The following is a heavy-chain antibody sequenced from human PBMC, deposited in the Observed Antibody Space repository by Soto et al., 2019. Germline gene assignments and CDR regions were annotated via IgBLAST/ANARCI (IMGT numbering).Heavy chain of an antibody. J-gene: IGHJ6*02. CDR3: ARDAEGISANGMDV. V-gene: IGHV3-33*01. CDR1: GFTFSSYG. D-gene: IGHD3-3*02. Sequence: QVQLVESGGGVVQPGRSLRLSCAASGFTFSSYGMHWVRQAPGKGLEWVAVIWYDGSNKYYADSVKGRFTISRDNSKNTLYLQMNSLRAEDTAVYYCARDAEGISANGMDVWGQGTTVTVSS. CDR2: IWYDGSNK.